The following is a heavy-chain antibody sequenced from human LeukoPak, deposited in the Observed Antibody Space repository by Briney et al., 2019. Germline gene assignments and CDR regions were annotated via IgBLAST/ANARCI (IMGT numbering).Heavy chain of an antibody. CDR2: IIPIFGTA. CDR1: GGTFSSYA. V-gene: IGHV1-69*05. D-gene: IGHD6-19*01. J-gene: IGHJ4*02. Sequence: ASVKVSCKASGGTFSSYAISWVRRAPGQGLEWMGGIIPIFGTANYAQKFQGRVTITTDESTSTAYMELSSLLSEDTAVYYCASYIAVGGSHFDYWGQGTLVTVSS. CDR3: ASYIAVGGSHFDY.